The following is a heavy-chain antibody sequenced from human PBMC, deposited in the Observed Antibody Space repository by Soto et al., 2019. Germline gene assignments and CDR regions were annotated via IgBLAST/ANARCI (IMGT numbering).Heavy chain of an antibody. CDR3: AKERIAAAQGSWFDP. CDR2: ISYDGGNK. D-gene: IGHD6-13*01. J-gene: IGHJ5*02. CDR1: GFTFSSYG. V-gene: IGHV3-30*18. Sequence: QVQLVESGGGVVQPGRSLRLSCAASGFTFSSYGMHWVRQAPGKGLEWVAVISYDGGNKYYADSVKGRFTISRDNSKNTLYLQMNSLRAEDTAVYYCAKERIAAAQGSWFDPWGQGTLVTVSS.